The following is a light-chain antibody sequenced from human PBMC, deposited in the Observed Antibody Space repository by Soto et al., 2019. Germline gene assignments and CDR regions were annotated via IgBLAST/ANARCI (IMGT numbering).Light chain of an antibody. J-gene: IGKJ1*01. CDR3: QQSYSSSWT. CDR1: QDIRND. CDR2: RTS. Sequence: IQMTQSPSSLSAFVGDRVTITCRASQDIRNDLGWYQKKPGKAPNLLIFRTSGVHSGVPSRFSGSGSGTDFILTISSLQREDLATYYCQQSYSSSWTFGQGTKVEI. V-gene: IGKV1-39*01.